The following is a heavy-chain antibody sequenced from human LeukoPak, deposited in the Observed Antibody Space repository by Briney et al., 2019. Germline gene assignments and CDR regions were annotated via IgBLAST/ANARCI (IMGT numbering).Heavy chain of an antibody. D-gene: IGHD2-15*01. Sequence: PSETLSLTCTVSGGSISSYYWSWIRQPPGKGLEWIGYIYYSGSTNYNPSLKSRVTISVDTSKNQFSLKLSSVTAADTAVYYCARELDHSSGDWFDPWGQGTLVTVSS. CDR1: GGSISSYY. V-gene: IGHV4-59*01. J-gene: IGHJ5*02. CDR3: ARELDHSSGDWFDP. CDR2: IYYSGST.